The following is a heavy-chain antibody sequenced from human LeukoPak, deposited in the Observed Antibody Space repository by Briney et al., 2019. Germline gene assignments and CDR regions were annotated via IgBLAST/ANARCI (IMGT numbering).Heavy chain of an antibody. CDR3: ARGELGLRRRYFAALDY. CDR2: INHSGST. Sequence: SETLSLTCAVYGGSFSGYYWSWIRQPPGKGLEWIGEINHSGSTNYNPSLKSRVTTSVDTSKNQFSLKLSSVTAADTAVYYCARGELGLRRRYFAALDYWGQGTLVTVSS. D-gene: IGHD4-17*01. V-gene: IGHV4-34*01. J-gene: IGHJ4*02. CDR1: GGSFSGYY.